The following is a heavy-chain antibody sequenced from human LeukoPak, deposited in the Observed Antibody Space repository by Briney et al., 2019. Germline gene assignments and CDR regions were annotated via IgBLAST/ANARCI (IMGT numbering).Heavy chain of an antibody. CDR3: ARGSGYYDSSGYYYGY. CDR2: IKQDGSEK. Sequence: GGSLRLSCAASGFTFSSYWMSWVRQAPGKGLEWVANIKQDGSEKYYVDSVKGRFTISRDNAKNSLYLQMNSLRAEDTAVYYCARGSGYYDSSGYYYGYWDQGTLVTVSS. D-gene: IGHD3-22*01. J-gene: IGHJ4*02. V-gene: IGHV3-7*01. CDR1: GFTFSSYW.